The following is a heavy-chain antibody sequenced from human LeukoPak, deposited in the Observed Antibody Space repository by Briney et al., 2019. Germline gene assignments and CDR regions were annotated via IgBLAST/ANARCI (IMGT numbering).Heavy chain of an antibody. D-gene: IGHD3-10*01. CDR1: GGSISSSSYY. CDR3: ASLCGEGTFDY. CDR2: IYYSGST. J-gene: IGHJ4*02. Sequence: PSETLSLTCTVSGGSISSSSYYWGWIRQPPGKGLEWIGSIYYSGSTYYNPPLKSRVTISVDTSKNQFSLKLSSVTAADTAVYYCASLCGEGTFDYWGQGTLVTVSS. V-gene: IGHV4-39*01.